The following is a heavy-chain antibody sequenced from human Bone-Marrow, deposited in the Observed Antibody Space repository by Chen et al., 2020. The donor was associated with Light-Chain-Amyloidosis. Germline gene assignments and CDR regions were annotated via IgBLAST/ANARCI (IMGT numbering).Heavy chain of an antibody. V-gene: IGHV1-69*01. D-gene: IGHD6-19*01. Sequence: QVQLVQSGAEVKKPGASVKVSCKASGGTFSSDAVSWVRQAPGQGLEWMGGIVPILGTAYYAQKFQGRVTIIADGSTKTVYMDLSSLKSDDTAVYYCSRSGAVAGIFDSWGQGTLVTVSS. J-gene: IGHJ4*02. CDR2: IVPILGTA. CDR1: GGTFSSDA. CDR3: SRSGAVAGIFDS.